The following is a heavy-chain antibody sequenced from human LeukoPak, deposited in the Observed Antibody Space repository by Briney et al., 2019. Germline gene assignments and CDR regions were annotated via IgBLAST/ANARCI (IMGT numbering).Heavy chain of an antibody. V-gene: IGHV1-8*03. CDR2: MNPNSGNT. J-gene: IGHJ5*02. Sequence: ASVKVSCKASGYTFTSYDINWVRQATGQGLEWMGWMNPNSGNTGYAQKFQGRVTITRNTSISTAYMELSSLRSEDAAVYYCARVTRSSGWYDRWFDPWGQGTLVTVSS. CDR3: ARVTRSSGWYDRWFDP. D-gene: IGHD6-19*01. CDR1: GYTFTSYD.